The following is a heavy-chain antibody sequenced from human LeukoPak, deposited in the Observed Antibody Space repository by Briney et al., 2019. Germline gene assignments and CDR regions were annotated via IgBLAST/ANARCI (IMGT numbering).Heavy chain of an antibody. D-gene: IGHD6-13*01. V-gene: IGHV1-69*05. CDR2: IIPIFGTA. CDR3: AVPKGGSSWYAQIDY. J-gene: IGHJ4*02. Sequence: SXKVSCKASGGTFISYAISWVRQAPGQGLEWMGGIIPIFGTANYAQKFQGRVTITTDESTSTAYMELSSLRSEDTAVYYCAVPKGGSSWYAQIDYWGQGTLVTVSS. CDR1: GGTFISYA.